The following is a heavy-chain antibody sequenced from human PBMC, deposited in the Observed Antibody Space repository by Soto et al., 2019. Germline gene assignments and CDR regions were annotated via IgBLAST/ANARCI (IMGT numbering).Heavy chain of an antibody. CDR1: GFTVSRYS. Sequence: PXGCLRLSSAASGFTVSRYSMNGVRQAPGKGLEWVAYVDSFSNFIYYADSVRGRFSISRDNAGNSLFLHMANLRAEDTAVYYCTRDNNLYCVGADCYVYWGQGTPVTVPS. CDR2: VDSFSNFI. D-gene: IGHD2-21*01. CDR3: TRDNNLYCVGADCYVY. V-gene: IGHV3-21*01. J-gene: IGHJ4*02.